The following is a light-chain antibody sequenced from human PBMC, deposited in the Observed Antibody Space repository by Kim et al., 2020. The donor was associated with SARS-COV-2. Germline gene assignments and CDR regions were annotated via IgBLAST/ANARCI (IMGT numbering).Light chain of an antibody. CDR1: KSVSRSY. J-gene: IGKJ1*01. Sequence: SAGERPTLACRASKSVSRSYLAWYQQKPGQAPRLLIYGASSRATGIPAMFSGSGSGTDFTLTISSLEPEDFAVYYCQQYGSSPRTFGQGTKVDIK. CDR2: GAS. CDR3: QQYGSSPRT. V-gene: IGKV3-20*01.